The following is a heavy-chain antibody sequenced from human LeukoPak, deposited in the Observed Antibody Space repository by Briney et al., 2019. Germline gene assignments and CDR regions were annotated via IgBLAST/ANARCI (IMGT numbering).Heavy chain of an antibody. J-gene: IGHJ4*02. CDR2: IYSGGST. CDR1: GFTVSSNY. Sequence: PGGSLRLSSAASGFTVSSNYMSWVRQAPGKGLEWVSVIYSGGSTYYADSVKGRFTISRDNSKNTLYLQMNSLRAEDTAVYYCARDYYDSSGAGSLWGQGTLVTVSS. CDR3: ARDYYDSSGAGSL. V-gene: IGHV3-66*02. D-gene: IGHD3-22*01.